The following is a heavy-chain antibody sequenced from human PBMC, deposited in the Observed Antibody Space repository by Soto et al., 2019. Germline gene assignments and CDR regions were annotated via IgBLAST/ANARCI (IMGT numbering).Heavy chain of an antibody. CDR2: IYYSGST. Sequence: SETLSLTCTVSGASISTYYWSWIRQPPGKGLEWIGYIYYSGSTNYNPSLKSRVTISVDTSKNQFSLKLSSVTAADTAVYYCARSRGGYFDYWGQGTLVTISS. CDR1: GASISTYY. V-gene: IGHV4-59*01. CDR3: ARSRGGYFDY. J-gene: IGHJ4*02. D-gene: IGHD3-22*01.